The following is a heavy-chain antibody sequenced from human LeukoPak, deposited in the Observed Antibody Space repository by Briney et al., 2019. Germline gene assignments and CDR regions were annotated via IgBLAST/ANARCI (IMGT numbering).Heavy chain of an antibody. CDR2: INHSGST. Sequence: PSETLSLTCAVYGGSFSGYYWSWIRQPPGKGLEWIGEINHSGSTNYNPSLKSRVTISVDTSKNQISLRLNSVTAADTAVYYCGRDSRGPDSWGQGTLVTVSS. V-gene: IGHV4-34*01. CDR1: GGSFSGYY. CDR3: GRDSRGPDS. J-gene: IGHJ4*02. D-gene: IGHD3-22*01.